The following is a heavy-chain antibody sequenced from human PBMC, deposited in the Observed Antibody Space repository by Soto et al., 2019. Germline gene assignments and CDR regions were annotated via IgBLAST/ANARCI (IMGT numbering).Heavy chain of an antibody. V-gene: IGHV3-30-3*01. D-gene: IGHD3-22*01. CDR1: GFTFSSYA. J-gene: IGHJ4*02. Sequence: SGGSLRLSCAASGFTFSSYAMHWVRQAPGKGLEWVAVISYDGSNKYYADSVKGRFTISRDNSKNTLYLQMNSLRAEDTAVYYCARDEIVVKTYAIFDYWGQGTLVTVS. CDR3: ARDEIVVKTYAIFDY. CDR2: ISYDGSNK.